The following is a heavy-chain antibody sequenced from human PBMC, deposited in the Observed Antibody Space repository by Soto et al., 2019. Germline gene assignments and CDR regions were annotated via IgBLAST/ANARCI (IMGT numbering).Heavy chain of an antibody. D-gene: IGHD3-3*01. Sequence: SETLSLTCTVSGGSISSGGYYWSWIRQHPGKGLEWIGYIYYSGSTYYNPSLKSRVTISVDTSKNQFSLKLSSVTAADTAVYYCARESLWGGVTFPHGPYMDVWGKGTTVTVSS. V-gene: IGHV4-31*03. CDR1: GGSISSGGYY. J-gene: IGHJ6*03. CDR3: ARESLWGGVTFPHGPYMDV. CDR2: IYYSGST.